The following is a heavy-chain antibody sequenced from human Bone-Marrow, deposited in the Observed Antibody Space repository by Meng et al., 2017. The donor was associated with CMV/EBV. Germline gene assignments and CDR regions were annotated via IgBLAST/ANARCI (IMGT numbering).Heavy chain of an antibody. CDR3: ARNPSHTGWFDP. V-gene: IGHV1-18*01. D-gene: IGHD2-8*02. CDR1: GYTFTSYG. Sequence: ASVKVSCKASGYTFTSYGISWVRQAPGQGLEWMGWISAFNDNTNYAQKLQGRVTMTTDTSTRTAYMELRSLRPDDTAVYYCARNPSHTGWFDPWGQGNLVTVSS. J-gene: IGHJ5*02. CDR2: ISAFNDNT.